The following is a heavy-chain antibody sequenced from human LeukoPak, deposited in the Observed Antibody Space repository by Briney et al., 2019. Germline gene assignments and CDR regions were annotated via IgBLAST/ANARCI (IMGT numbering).Heavy chain of an antibody. D-gene: IGHD6-19*01. CDR3: ARDSPVAGSSFDY. CDR2: INPNSGGT. V-gene: IGHV1-2*04. Sequence: ASVKVSCKASGYTFTGYYMHWVRQAPGQGLEWMGWINPNSGGTNYAQKFQGWVTMTRDTSISTAYMELSRLRSDDTAVYYCARDSPVAGSSFDYWGQGTLVTVSS. J-gene: IGHJ4*02. CDR1: GYTFTGYY.